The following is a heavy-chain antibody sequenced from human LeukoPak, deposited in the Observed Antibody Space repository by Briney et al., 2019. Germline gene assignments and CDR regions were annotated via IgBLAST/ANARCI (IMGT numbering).Heavy chain of an antibody. CDR1: GGSISGDY. D-gene: IGHD2-21*01. Sequence: SETPSLTCTVSGGSISGDYWSWIRQPPGKGLDWVGYIHYTGGTNYNPSLKSRVTISVDTSKNQFSLMLSSVTAADTAVYYCARLQGDSTAVFDFWGQGALVTVSS. J-gene: IGHJ4*02. CDR2: IHYTGGT. V-gene: IGHV4-59*01. CDR3: ARLQGDSTAVFDF.